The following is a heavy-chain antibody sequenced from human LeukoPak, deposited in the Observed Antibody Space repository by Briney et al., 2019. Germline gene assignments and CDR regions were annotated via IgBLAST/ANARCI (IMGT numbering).Heavy chain of an antibody. V-gene: IGHV1-69*04. D-gene: IGHD4-17*01. CDR2: IVPIFGIA. CDR1: GGTFSSYA. Sequence: AVKVACKASGGTFSSYAISWLREAPGQGIEWMRRIVPIFGIANYAQKFQGGVTITADKSTGTAYKELSSRRFEDRAGDYCARGSYYGENNWVGPWGQGTLVTVSS. J-gene: IGHJ5*02. CDR3: ARGSYYGENNWVGP.